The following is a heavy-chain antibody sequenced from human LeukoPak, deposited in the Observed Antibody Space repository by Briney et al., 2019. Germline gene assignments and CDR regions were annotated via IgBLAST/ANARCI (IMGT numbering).Heavy chain of an antibody. D-gene: IGHD6-25*01. CDR3: AAAFDY. CDR2: TYYGGDT. J-gene: IGHJ4*02. CDR1: GGSISSSNYY. Sequence: KSSETLSLTCTVSGGSISSSNYYWGWIRQPPGKGLEWIGNTYYGGDTYYNPSLKSRVTISVDTSKNQFSLELNSVTAADTAVYYCAAAFDYWGQGTLVTVSS. V-gene: IGHV4-39*01.